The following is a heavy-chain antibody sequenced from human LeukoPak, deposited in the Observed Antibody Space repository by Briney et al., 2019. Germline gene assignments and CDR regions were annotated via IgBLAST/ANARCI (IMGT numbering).Heavy chain of an antibody. J-gene: IGHJ4*02. CDR3: ARDQVAVGWKAFDY. CDR1: GGSISSSNW. V-gene: IGHV4-4*02. Sequence: SETLSLTCAVSGGSISSSNWWSWVRQPPGKGLEWIGEIYHSGSTNYNPSLKSRVTISVDKSKNQFSLKLSSVTAADTAVYYCARDQVAVGWKAFDYWGQGTLVTVSS. D-gene: IGHD6-19*01. CDR2: IYHSGST.